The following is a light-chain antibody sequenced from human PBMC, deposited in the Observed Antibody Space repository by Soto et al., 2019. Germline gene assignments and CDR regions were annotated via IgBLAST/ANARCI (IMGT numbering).Light chain of an antibody. V-gene: IGKV1-27*01. CDR1: QGIGNN. Sequence: DIQMTQSPSSLSASVGDRVTITCRASQGIGNNLAGYQQKPGKVPKVLIYTASTLHSGVPSRFSGRGSGTDFTLTINSLQPEDVATYFCQKYDSVPWSFGQGTRVEI. J-gene: IGKJ1*01. CDR3: QKYDSVPWS. CDR2: TAS.